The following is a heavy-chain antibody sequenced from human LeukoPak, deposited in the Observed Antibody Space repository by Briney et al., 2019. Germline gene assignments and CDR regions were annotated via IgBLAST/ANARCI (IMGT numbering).Heavy chain of an antibody. CDR3: ARDRSSSWYGYYYGMDV. J-gene: IGHJ6*02. CDR1: GFTFSSYA. V-gene: IGHV3-21*01. D-gene: IGHD6-13*01. Sequence: GGSLRLSCAASGFTFSSYAMNWVRQAPGKGLEWVSSISSTTSYIYYADSVKGRFTISRDNAKNSLSLQMNSLRAEDTAVYYCARDRSSSWYGYYYGMDVWGQGTTVTVSS. CDR2: ISSTTSYI.